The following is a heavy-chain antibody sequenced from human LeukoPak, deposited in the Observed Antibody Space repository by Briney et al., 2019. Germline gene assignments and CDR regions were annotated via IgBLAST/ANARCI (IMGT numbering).Heavy chain of an antibody. J-gene: IGHJ4*02. V-gene: IGHV4-39*01. CDR2: IYYGGST. D-gene: IGHD3-22*01. Sequence: SETLSLTCTVSGDSISTSSYYWGWIRQPPGKGLEWLGSIYYGGSTYYNPSLKSRVTISVDTSKNQFSLNLYSVTAADTAVFYCARSYYYDYRQIDYWGQGTLVTVSS. CDR1: GDSISTSSYY. CDR3: ARSYYYDYRQIDY.